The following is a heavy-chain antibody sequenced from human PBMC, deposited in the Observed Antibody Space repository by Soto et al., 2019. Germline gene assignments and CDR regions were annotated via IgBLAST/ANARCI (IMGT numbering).Heavy chain of an antibody. CDR3: ARHLWPTFGLVSYNFDY. CDR1: GGSITSRTYC. Sequence: PSETLSLTCSVSGGSITSRTYCWSWIRQPPGKGLEWIGSISYSGITHYNPSLKSRVTVSVDTSKNHFSLSLSSVTAADTAVYYCARHLWPTFGLVSYNFDYWGQGILVTVSS. CDR2: ISYSGIT. J-gene: IGHJ4*02. D-gene: IGHD3-3*01. V-gene: IGHV4-39*01.